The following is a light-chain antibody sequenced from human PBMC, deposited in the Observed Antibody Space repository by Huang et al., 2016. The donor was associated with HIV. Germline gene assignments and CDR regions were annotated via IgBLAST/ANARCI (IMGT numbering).Light chain of an antibody. CDR2: DAS. J-gene: IGKJ4*01. CDR1: QNIDTS. Sequence: EIVLTQSPASLSWYPGESVTLFCRASQNIDTSLAWYQQKPGQSPVLLVYDASQRATGVPDRFTGSGSGTDFTLTISSLESDDFAVYFCQQRASWLTFGGGTKVEVK. CDR3: QQRASWLT. V-gene: IGKV3-11*01.